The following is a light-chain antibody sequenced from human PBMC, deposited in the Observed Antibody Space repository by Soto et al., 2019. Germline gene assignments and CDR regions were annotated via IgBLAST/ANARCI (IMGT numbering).Light chain of an antibody. CDR2: GDS. V-gene: IGLV1-40*01. CDR3: QSYDSSLSGWL. J-gene: IGLJ3*02. CDR1: SSNIGAGYN. Sequence: QSVLTQPPSVSGAPGQRVTISCTGSSSNIGAGYNVHWYQQVPGTAPKLLIYGDSTRPSGVPDRFSGSKSGTSASLAITGLQAEDEADYYCQSYDSSLSGWLFGGGTQLTVL.